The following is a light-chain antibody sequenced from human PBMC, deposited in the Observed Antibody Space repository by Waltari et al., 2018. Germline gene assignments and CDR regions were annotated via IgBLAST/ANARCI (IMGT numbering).Light chain of an antibody. V-gene: IGKV2-30*01. J-gene: IGKJ2*01. CDR2: KVS. CDR3: MEGAQWYT. Sequence: DVVLTQSPLSLSVTLGQSASVSCRSSQSLAFSDGKTYLNWFHQRPGQSPRRLIYKVSNRESGVPDRISGRGSGTDVALKISRGEAEDVGVYYCMEGAQWYTFGQGTKLEIK. CDR1: QSLAFSDGKTY.